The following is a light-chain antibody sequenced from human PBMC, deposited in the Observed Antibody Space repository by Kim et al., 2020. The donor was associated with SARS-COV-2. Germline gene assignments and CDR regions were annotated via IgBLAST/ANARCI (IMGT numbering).Light chain of an antibody. V-gene: IGLV1-44*01. CDR3: AAWDDSLSVF. CDR1: SSNIGSNP. J-gene: IGLJ2*01. Sequence: QSVLTQPPSASGTTGQRVTISCSGSSSNIGSNPVNWYQQLPGTAPKLLIYGDSQRPLGVPDRFSGSKSGTSASLAITGLQSEDEANYYCAAWDDSLSVFFGGGTKVTVL. CDR2: GDS.